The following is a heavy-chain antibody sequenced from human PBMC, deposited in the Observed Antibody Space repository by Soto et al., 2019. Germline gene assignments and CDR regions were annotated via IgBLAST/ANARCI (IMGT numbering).Heavy chain of an antibody. CDR3: ASAGDYYYYYMAV. CDR1: GFTFSSYS. J-gene: IGHJ6*03. CDR2: ISSSSSTI. D-gene: IGHD3-10*01. V-gene: IGHV3-48*01. Sequence: EVQLVESGGGLVQPGGSLRLSCAASGFTFSSYSMNWVRQAPGKGLEWVSYISSSSSTIYYADSVKGRFTISRDNAKNSLYLQMNSLRAEDTAVYYCASAGDYYYYYMAVWGKGTTVTVSS.